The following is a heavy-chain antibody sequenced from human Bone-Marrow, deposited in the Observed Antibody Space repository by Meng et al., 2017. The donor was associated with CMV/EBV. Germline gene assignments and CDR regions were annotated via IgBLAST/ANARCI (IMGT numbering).Heavy chain of an antibody. V-gene: IGHV3-13*01. CDR1: GFTFTSND. Sequence: GESLKISCAASGFTFTSNDMYWVRQAPGKGLEWVSAIGAAGDTYYSGSVKGRFTISRENAKNSLYLQMNSLRAGDTAVYYCANGDYYYGMDVWGQGTTVTVSS. J-gene: IGHJ6*02. CDR2: IGAAGDT. CDR3: ANGDYYYGMDV. D-gene: IGHD3-10*01.